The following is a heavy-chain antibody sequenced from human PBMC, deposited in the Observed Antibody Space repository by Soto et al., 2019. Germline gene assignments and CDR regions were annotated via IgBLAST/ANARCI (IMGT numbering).Heavy chain of an antibody. V-gene: IGHV1-8*01. Sequence: ASVKVSCKASGYTFTSYDINWVRQATGQGLEWMGWMNPNSGNTGYAQKFQGRVTMTRNTSISTAYMELSSLRSEDTAVYYCARGNDYGDYAPFDYWGQGTLVTVSS. J-gene: IGHJ4*02. D-gene: IGHD4-17*01. CDR3: ARGNDYGDYAPFDY. CDR1: GYTFTSYD. CDR2: MNPNSGNT.